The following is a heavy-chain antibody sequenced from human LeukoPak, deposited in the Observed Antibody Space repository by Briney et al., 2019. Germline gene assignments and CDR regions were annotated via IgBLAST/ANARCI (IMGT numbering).Heavy chain of an antibody. J-gene: IGHJ4*02. CDR1: GGSIDSYY. CDR2: IFYSAST. V-gene: IGHV4-59*01. CDR3: ARGLTSGGYPHFDS. Sequence: SETLSLTCTVSGGSIDSYYWTWLRQPPGKGLEWIAYIFYSASTNYNPSLKRRTTITVDTSKNQFSLKLRSVTAADMAVYYCARGLTSGGYPHFDSWGQGIQVTVSS. D-gene: IGHD6-19*01.